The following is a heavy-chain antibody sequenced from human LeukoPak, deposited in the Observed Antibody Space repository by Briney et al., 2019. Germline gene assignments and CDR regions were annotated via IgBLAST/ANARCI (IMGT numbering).Heavy chain of an antibody. CDR2: IYYSGTT. CDR3: ARDQRSASRYDF. Sequence: PSETLSLTCTVSGGSMSSYYWSWIRQPPGKGLEWIGYIYYSGTTNYNPSLKSRVTISVDTSQNQFSLKLRSVTAADTAVYYCARDQRSASRYDFWGQGTLVTVSS. V-gene: IGHV4-59*01. D-gene: IGHD2-2*01. J-gene: IGHJ4*02. CDR1: GGSMSSYY.